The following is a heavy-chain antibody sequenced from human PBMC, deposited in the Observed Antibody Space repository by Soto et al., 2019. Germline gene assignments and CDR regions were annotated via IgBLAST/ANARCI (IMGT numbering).Heavy chain of an antibody. CDR1: GGSFSGYY. CDR3: ARDLYSSSWYSDY. J-gene: IGHJ4*02. D-gene: IGHD6-13*01. V-gene: IGHV4-34*01. CDR2: INHSGST. Sequence: SETLSLTCAVYGGSFSGYYWSWIRQPPGKGLEWIGEINHSGSTNYNPSLKSRVTISVDTSKNQFSLKLSSVTAADTAVYYCARDLYSSSWYSDYWGQGTLVTVSS.